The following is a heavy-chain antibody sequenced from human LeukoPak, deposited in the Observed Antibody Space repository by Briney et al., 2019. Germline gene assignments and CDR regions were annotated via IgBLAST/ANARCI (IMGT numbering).Heavy chain of an antibody. CDR3: ASFSGWADY. Sequence: SETLSLTCTVSGGSISSYYWGWNRQPTGKGLKWIGSIYPSGSTYYNPSLKSRVTISVDTSKNQFYLKLSSVTAADTAVYYCASFSGWADYWGQGTLVTVSS. CDR1: GGSISSYY. D-gene: IGHD6-19*01. CDR2: IYPSGST. J-gene: IGHJ4*02. V-gene: IGHV4-39*07.